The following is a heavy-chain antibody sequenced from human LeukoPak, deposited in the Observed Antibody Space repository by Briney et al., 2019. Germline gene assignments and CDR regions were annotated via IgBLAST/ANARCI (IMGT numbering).Heavy chain of an antibody. CDR3: ARDIGYYDSSGS. V-gene: IGHV4-34*01. D-gene: IGHD3-22*01. J-gene: IGHJ5*02. CDR1: GGSFSGYY. CDR2: VNHSGST. Sequence: SETLSLTCAVYGGSFSGYYWSWIRQPPGKGLEWIGEVNHSGSTKYSPSLKSRVTISVDTSKNQFSLKLSSVTAADTAVYYCARDIGYYDSSGSWGQGTLVTVSS.